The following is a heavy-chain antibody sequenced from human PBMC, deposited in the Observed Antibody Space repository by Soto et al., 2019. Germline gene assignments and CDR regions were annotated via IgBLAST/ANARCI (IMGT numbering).Heavy chain of an antibody. J-gene: IGHJ6*02. CDR1: GFTFSSYA. CDR2: ISYDGSNK. Sequence: QVQLVGSAGGVVQPGRSLRLSCVASGFTFSSYAMHWVRQAPGKGLEWVAVISYDGSNKYYADSVKGRFTISRDNSKNTLYLQMNSLRAEDTAVYYCASTMDVWGQGTTVTVSS. V-gene: IGHV3-30-3*01. CDR3: ASTMDV.